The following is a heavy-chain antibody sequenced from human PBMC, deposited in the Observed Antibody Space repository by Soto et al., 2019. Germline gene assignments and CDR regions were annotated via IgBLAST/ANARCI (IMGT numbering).Heavy chain of an antibody. CDR1: CYTFTSYG. Sequence: SVKVSFKASCYTFTSYGISWVRQAPGQGLEWMGWISAYNGNTNYAQKLQGRVTMTTDTSTSTAYMELRSLRSDDTAVYYCARWYYYDSSGHWYFDLWGRGTLVTVSS. CDR3: ARWYYYDSSGHWYFDL. V-gene: IGHV1-18*01. D-gene: IGHD3-22*01. CDR2: ISAYNGNT. J-gene: IGHJ2*01.